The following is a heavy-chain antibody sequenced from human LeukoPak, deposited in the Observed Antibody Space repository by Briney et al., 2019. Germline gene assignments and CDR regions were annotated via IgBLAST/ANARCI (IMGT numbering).Heavy chain of an antibody. CDR3: ARGAPYYDSSGYYWPDY. V-gene: IGHV3-53*04. CDR2: IYSGGST. CDR1: GFTVSSNY. Sequence: GGSLRLSCAASGFTVSSNYMSWVRQAPGKGLEWVSVIYSGGSTYYADSVKGRFTISRHNSKNTLYLQMNSLRAEDTAVYYCARGAPYYDSSGYYWPDYWGQGTLATVSS. D-gene: IGHD3-22*01. J-gene: IGHJ4*02.